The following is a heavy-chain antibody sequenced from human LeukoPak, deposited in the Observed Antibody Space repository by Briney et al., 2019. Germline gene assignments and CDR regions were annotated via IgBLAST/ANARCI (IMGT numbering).Heavy chain of an antibody. CDR2: IIPIFDTA. CDR3: AREGVTKAFDI. V-gene: IGHV1-69*05. D-gene: IGHD3-10*01. CDR1: GGTFSSYA. J-gene: IGHJ3*02. Sequence: ASVKVSCKASGGTFSSYAISWVRQVPGQGLEWMGGIIPIFDTANYAQKFQGRVTITTDESTSTAYMELSSLRSVDTAVYYCAREGVTKAFDIWGQGTMVTVSS.